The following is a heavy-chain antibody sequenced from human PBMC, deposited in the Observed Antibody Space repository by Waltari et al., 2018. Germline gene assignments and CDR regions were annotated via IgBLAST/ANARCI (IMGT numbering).Heavy chain of an antibody. Sequence: QLQLQDSGPGLLKPSETLSLTCPFPGGSISSSSWTWIRQPPGKGLEWIGYIYYSGSTNYNPSLKSRVTISVDTSKNQFSLKLSSVTAADTAVYYCARSGVVVAATNWFDPWGQGTLVTVSS. CDR1: GGSISSSS. CDR2: IYYSGST. CDR3: ARSGVVVAATNWFDP. D-gene: IGHD2-15*01. J-gene: IGHJ5*02. V-gene: IGHV4-59*01.